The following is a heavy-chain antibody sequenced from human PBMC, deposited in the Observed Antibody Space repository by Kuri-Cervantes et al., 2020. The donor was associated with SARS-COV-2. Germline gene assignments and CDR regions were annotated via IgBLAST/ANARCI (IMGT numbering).Heavy chain of an antibody. D-gene: IGHD2-15*01. CDR1: GFTFSDYY. V-gene: IGHV3-11*04. Sequence: GESLKISCAASGFTFSDYYMSWIRQAPGKGLEWVSYISSSGSTIYYADSVKGRFTISRDNAKNSLYLQMNSLRAEDTAVYYCARDRGEDIVVVVAASAYDYWGQGTLVTVSS. J-gene: IGHJ4*02. CDR2: ISSSGSTI. CDR3: ARDRGEDIVVVVAASAYDY.